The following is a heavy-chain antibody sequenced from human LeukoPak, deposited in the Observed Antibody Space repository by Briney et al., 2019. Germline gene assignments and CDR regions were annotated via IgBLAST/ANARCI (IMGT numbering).Heavy chain of an antibody. CDR1: GYTFTSYG. J-gene: IGHJ4*02. V-gene: IGHV1-18*04. D-gene: IGHD6-13*01. CDR2: ISAYNSNT. Sequence: GASVKVSCKASGYTFTSYGISWLRQAPAQRLEWMGWISAYNSNTNYAQQLQGRVTMTTDTSTSTAYMELRSLRSDDTAVYYCARGGAYGQQLAVDYWGQGTLVTVAS. CDR3: ARGGAYGQQLAVDY.